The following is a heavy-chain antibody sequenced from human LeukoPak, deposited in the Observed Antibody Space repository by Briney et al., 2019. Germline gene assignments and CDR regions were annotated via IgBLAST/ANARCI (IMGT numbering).Heavy chain of an antibody. Sequence: PGGSQRLSCAASGFTVSSNYMSWVRQAPGKGLEWVSVIYSGGSTYYADSVKGRFTISRDNSKTTLYLQMNSLRAEDTAVYYCARDHSSSTFDPWGQGTLVTVSS. J-gene: IGHJ5*02. D-gene: IGHD6-6*01. V-gene: IGHV3-53*01. CDR1: GFTVSSNY. CDR2: IYSGGST. CDR3: ARDHSSSTFDP.